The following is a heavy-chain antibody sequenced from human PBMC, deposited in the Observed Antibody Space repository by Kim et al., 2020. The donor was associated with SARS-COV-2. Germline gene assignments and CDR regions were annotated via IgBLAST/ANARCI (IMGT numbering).Heavy chain of an antibody. CDR1: GFTFSSYA. D-gene: IGHD1-20*01. J-gene: IGHJ6*02. V-gene: IGHV3-30*04. CDR3: AREFITGTTRDYYYYGMDV. CDR2: ISYDGSNK. Sequence: GGSLRLSCAASGFTFSSYAMHWVRQAPGKGLEWVAVISYDGSNKYYADSVKGRFTISRDNSKNTLYLQMNSLRAEDTAVYYCAREFITGTTRDYYYYGMDVWGQGTTVTVSS.